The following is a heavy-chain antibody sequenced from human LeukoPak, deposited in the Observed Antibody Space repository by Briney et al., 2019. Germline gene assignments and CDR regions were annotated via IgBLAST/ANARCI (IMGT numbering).Heavy chain of an antibody. CDR1: GYSFNIHH. CDR3: ARDSGNFHYDMDV. V-gene: IGHV1-46*02. CDR2: KFSHDGTT. Sequence: ASVNVSCTTSGYSFNIHHVHWVRQAPGQGLEWMGVKFSHDGTTSYTQNFQGRLTMTRDTSTSTVYMELSSLRSEDTAVYYCARDSGNFHYDMDVWGQGTTVIVSS. D-gene: IGHD3-10*01. J-gene: IGHJ6*02.